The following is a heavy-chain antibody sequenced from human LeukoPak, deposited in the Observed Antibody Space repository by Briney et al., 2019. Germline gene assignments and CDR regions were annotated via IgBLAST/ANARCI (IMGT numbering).Heavy chain of an antibody. CDR2: ISGSGGST. J-gene: IGHJ3*02. Sequence: GGSLRLSCAASGFTFSSYAMSWVRQAPGKGLEWVSAISGSGGSTYYADSVEGRFTISRDNAKNSLYLQMNSLRAEDTAVYYCARDSGYAFDIWGQGTMVTVSS. D-gene: IGHD1-26*01. CDR1: GFTFSSYA. V-gene: IGHV3-23*01. CDR3: ARDSGYAFDI.